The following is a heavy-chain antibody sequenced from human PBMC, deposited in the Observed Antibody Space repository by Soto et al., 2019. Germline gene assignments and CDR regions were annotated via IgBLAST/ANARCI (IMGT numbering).Heavy chain of an antibody. Sequence: PTETLSLTCTVYGGSFTFSGYYWSWIRQPPGKGLEWIGEINHSGSTNYNPSLESRVTISLDTSKNQFSLDLTSVTSADTAVYYCVRGRILRLRFGDFDSWGQGTLVTVSS. CDR2: INHSGST. V-gene: IGHV4-34*01. J-gene: IGHJ4*02. CDR3: VRGRILRLRFGDFDS. D-gene: IGHD5-12*01. CDR1: GGSFTFSGYY.